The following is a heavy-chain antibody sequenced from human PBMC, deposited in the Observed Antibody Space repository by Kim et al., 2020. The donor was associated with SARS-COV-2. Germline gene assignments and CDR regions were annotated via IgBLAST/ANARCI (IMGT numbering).Heavy chain of an antibody. Sequence: ANYAQKFQGRVTITADKSTGTAYMELSSLRSEDTAVYYCARDYGDYPWNYWGQGTLVTVSS. V-gene: IGHV1-69*04. CDR2: A. D-gene: IGHD4-17*01. CDR3: ARDYGDYPWNY. J-gene: IGHJ4*02.